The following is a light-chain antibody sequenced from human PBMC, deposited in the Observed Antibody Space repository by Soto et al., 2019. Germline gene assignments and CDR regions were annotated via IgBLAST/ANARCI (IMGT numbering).Light chain of an antibody. V-gene: IGKV3-20*01. CDR1: QSVSSSY. CDR3: QQYANSPLVT. CDR2: GAS. Sequence: EIVLTQSPGTLSLSPGERATLSCRASQSVSSSYLAWYQQKPGQAPRLLIYGASSRATGIPDRFSGSGSGTDFHLTISRLEPEDYAVYYYQQYANSPLVTCGQGTRLEIK. J-gene: IGKJ5*01.